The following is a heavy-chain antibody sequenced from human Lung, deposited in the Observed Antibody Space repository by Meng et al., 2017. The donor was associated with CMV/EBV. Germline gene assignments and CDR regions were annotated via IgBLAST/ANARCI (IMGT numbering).Heavy chain of an antibody. CDR2: ISGYNGNT. D-gene: IGHD6-13*01. J-gene: IGHJ5*02. Sequence: ASXXVSXKAYGYAFSNYDFTWVRQAPGQGPEWMGWISGYNGNTKYAQKFQGRVTMTADTSTSTVYMELRSLTSDDTAVYYCARDAYFNTWYPNWFDPWGQGTXVTVSS. CDR1: GYAFSNYD. CDR3: ARDAYFNTWYPNWFDP. V-gene: IGHV1-18*01.